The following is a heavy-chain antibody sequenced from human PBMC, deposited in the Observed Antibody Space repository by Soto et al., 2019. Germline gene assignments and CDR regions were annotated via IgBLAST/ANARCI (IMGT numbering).Heavy chain of an antibody. CDR1: VYTFTSYG. J-gene: IGHJ4*02. CDR3: ARDGLCLAPSGGSCYSAY. V-gene: IGHV1-18*01. Sequence: ASVKVSCTASVYTFTSYGISWVRHAPGQGLEWMGWISAYNGNTNYAQKLQGRVTMTTDTSTSTAYMELRSLRSDDTAVYYCARDGLCLAPSGGSCYSAYWGQGTLVTVSS. D-gene: IGHD2-15*01. CDR2: ISAYNGNT.